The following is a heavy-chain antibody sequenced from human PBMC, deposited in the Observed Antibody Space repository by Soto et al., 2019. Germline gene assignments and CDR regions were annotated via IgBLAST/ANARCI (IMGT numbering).Heavy chain of an antibody. J-gene: IGHJ3*01. CDR2: FKSKTSGGTP. D-gene: IGHD5-18*01. CDR3: TREGYTYGYHAIDL. CDR1: GFTFSSSE. Sequence: GGSLRLSCAASGFTFSSSEMNWVRQAPGKGLEWVGRFKSKTSGGTPGYGAPVKGRITISRDDSKNMLYLQMSSLKTEDTAVYYCTREGYTYGYHAIDLWGQGTMVTVSS. V-gene: IGHV3-15*01.